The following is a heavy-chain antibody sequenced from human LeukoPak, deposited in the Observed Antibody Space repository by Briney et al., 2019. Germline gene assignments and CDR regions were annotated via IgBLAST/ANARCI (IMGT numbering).Heavy chain of an antibody. D-gene: IGHD3-10*01. J-gene: IGHJ4*02. CDR1: GYTFTGYY. CDR3: ARSRKTMVVNFDY. Sequence: ASVKVSCKASGYTFTGYYIHWVRQAPGQGLEWMAWINPNSGATNYAQKFQGRVTMTRDTSISTAYMELSRLRSDDTAVYYCARSRKTMVVNFDYWGQGTLVTVSS. CDR2: INPNSGAT. V-gene: IGHV1-2*02.